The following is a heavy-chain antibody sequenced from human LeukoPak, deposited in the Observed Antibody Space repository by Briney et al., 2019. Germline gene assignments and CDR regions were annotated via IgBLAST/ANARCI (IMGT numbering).Heavy chain of an antibody. CDR3: ARDVNYDILTGYYKTIDY. J-gene: IGHJ4*02. CDR2: ISSGSSYI. CDR1: GFTFSTFG. V-gene: IGHV3-21*01. Sequence: GGSLRLSCAASGFTFSTFGMHWVRRAPGKGLEWVSSISSGSSYIYYADSVKGRFTISRDNAKNSLYLQMNSLRAEDTAVYYCARDVNYDILTGYYKTIDYWGQGTLVTVSS. D-gene: IGHD3-9*01.